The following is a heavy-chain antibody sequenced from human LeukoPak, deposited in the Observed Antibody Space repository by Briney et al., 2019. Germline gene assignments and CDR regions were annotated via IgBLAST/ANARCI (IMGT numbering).Heavy chain of an antibody. V-gene: IGHV1-46*01. CDR1: GYIFTSYY. Sequence: GASVKVSCKASGYIFTSYYTHWVRQAPGQGLEWMGIINPSSANTSYAQKFQGRVTVTRDMSTSTVYMELSSLRSEDTALYYCEVVGTTSGAFDYWGQGTPVTVSS. J-gene: IGHJ4*02. CDR3: EVVGTTSGAFDY. D-gene: IGHD1-26*01. CDR2: INPSSANT.